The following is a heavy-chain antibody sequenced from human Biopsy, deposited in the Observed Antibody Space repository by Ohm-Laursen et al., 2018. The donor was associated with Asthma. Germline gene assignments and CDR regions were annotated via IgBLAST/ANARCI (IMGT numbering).Heavy chain of an antibody. CDR1: GYTFNSAG. J-gene: IGHJ6*02. V-gene: IGHV1-18*01. Sequence: ASVKVSCKTSGYTFNSAGITWVRQAPGQGLEWMGWISVYNGNTKVAQKLQDRVTMITGTSTSTAYMELRSLRSHDTAVYFCARAVDYSHYYGIDVWGQGTTVTVS. CDR3: ARAVDYSHYYGIDV. D-gene: IGHD3-10*01. CDR2: ISVYNGNT.